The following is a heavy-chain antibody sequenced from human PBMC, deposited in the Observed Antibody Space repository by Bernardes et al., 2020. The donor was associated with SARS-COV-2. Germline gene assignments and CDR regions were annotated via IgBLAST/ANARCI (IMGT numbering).Heavy chain of an antibody. CDR3: ARGGYCSTANCYGRGHHKYDGLDV. D-gene: IGHD2-2*01. J-gene: IGHJ6*02. V-gene: IGHV1-18*01. Sequence: ASVKVSCKTSGYTFISYGISWVRQVHGRGLEWMGWISPYDDNTRYAERLQGRVSLTTDTSARTAYMVLRGLRSDDTAVYYCARGGYCSTANCYGRGHHKYDGLDVWGQGTSVTVS. CDR2: ISPYDDNT. CDR1: GYTFISYG.